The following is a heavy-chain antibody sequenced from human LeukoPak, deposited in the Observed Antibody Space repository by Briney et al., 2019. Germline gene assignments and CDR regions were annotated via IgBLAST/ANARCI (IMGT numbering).Heavy chain of an antibody. Sequence: GGSLRLSCAASGFTFSSYWMSWVRQAPGKGLEWVANLKQDGSEKYYVDSVKGRFTISRDNAKNSLYLQMNSLRAEDTAVYYCARDATTVTTPEYFQHWGQGTLVTVSS. D-gene: IGHD4-17*01. V-gene: IGHV3-7*01. CDR3: ARDATTVTTPEYFQH. CDR2: LKQDGSEK. J-gene: IGHJ1*01. CDR1: GFTFSSYW.